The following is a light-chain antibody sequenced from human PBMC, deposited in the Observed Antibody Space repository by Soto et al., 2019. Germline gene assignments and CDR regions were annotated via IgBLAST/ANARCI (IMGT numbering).Light chain of an antibody. CDR2: DTS. J-gene: IGKJ1*01. Sequence: IVFTQSPATLSSSPGERATLSCRASQTVSSKLAWYQHKPGQAPRLLIYDTSNRATGIPARFSGSGSGTDFTLTISSLEPEDFAVYYCHQRKSWPRTFGQGTKVE. CDR3: HQRKSWPRT. CDR1: QTVSSK. V-gene: IGKV3-11*01.